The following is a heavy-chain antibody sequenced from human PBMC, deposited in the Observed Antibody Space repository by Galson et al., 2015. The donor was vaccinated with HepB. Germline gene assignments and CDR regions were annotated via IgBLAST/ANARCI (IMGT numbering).Heavy chain of an antibody. CDR1: GFTFSSYW. J-gene: IGHJ3*02. D-gene: IGHD3-3*01. V-gene: IGHV3-7*01. CDR3: ARSYDEFWSGYYNLGGALDI. CDR2: IKQDGSEK. Sequence: SLRLSCAASGFTFSSYWMSWVRQAPGKGLEWVANIKQDGSEKYYADSVKGRFTISRDNAKNSLYLQMNSLRAEDTAVYYCARSYDEFWSGYYNLGGALDIWGQGTMVTVSS.